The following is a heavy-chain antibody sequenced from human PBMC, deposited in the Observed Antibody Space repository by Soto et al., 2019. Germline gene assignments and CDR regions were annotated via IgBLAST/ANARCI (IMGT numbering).Heavy chain of an antibody. J-gene: IGHJ5*02. CDR1: GFTFSNYA. Sequence: GGSLRLSCAVSGFTFSNYAMAWVRQAPGKGLEYVSSITGNSVSTYYAHSVKGRFTISRDNSKNTLYVQMNSLTAEDTAIYYCAKCGASNTGIRTGFDPWGQGTLVTVSS. CDR2: ITGNSVST. V-gene: IGHV3-23*01. D-gene: IGHD2-15*01. CDR3: AKCGASNTGIRTGFDP.